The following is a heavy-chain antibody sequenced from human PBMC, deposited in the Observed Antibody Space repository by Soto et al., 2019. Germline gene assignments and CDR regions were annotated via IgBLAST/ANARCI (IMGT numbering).Heavy chain of an antibody. CDR2: ITSTSSTK. Sequence: GGSLRLSCTASGFTFSSHAMNWVRQAPGKGLEWISYITSTSSTKNYADSVKGRFTISRDNANNSLYLQMNSLRDEDTAVYYCARRITMVRGPYYYYAMDVWGQGTTVTVSS. CDR1: GFTFSSHA. CDR3: ARRITMVRGPYYYYAMDV. J-gene: IGHJ6*02. D-gene: IGHD3-10*01. V-gene: IGHV3-48*02.